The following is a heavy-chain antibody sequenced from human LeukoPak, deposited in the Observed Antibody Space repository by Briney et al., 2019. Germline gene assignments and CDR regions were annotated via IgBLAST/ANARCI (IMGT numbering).Heavy chain of an antibody. J-gene: IGHJ6*02. CDR2: ISAYNVNT. CDR1: GYTFTSSG. Sequence: GASVKVSCKASGYTFTSSGISWVRQAPGQGLEWMGWISAYNVNTNYAQKFQGRVTMTTDTSTSTAYMELRSLRSGDTAVYYCASRGYCSGGSCLTPPYYYYGMDVWGQGTTVTVSS. D-gene: IGHD2-15*01. CDR3: ASRGYCSGGSCLTPPYYYYGMDV. V-gene: IGHV1-18*01.